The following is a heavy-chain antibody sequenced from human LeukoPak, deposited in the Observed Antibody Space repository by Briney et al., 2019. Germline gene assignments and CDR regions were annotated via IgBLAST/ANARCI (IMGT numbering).Heavy chain of an antibody. D-gene: IGHD5-18*01. V-gene: IGHV1-2*02. CDR1: GYTFTGYY. CDR2: INPNSGGT. CDR3: ARDREYSYGREWFDP. J-gene: IGHJ5*02. Sequence: GASVKVSCKASGYTFTGYYMHWVRQAPGQGLEWMGWINPNSGGTNYAQKFQGRVTMTRDTSISTAYMELSRLRSDDTAVYYCARDREYSYGREWFDPWGQGTPVTVSS.